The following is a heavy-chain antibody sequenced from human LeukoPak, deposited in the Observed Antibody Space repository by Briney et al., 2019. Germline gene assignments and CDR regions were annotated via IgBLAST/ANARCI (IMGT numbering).Heavy chain of an antibody. D-gene: IGHD3-10*01. V-gene: IGHV3-33*01. CDR1: GFPFSIHG. J-gene: IGHJ4*02. CDR2: IWYYRTTT. Sequence: HTGGSLRLPCAASGFPFSIHGKPWVRQAPGRGRELVAVIWYYRTTTSYGDCVKGRFNMSRNNSKHTLYLQMTSLRVEDTAVYYCARWGEPKLFDYWGQGTLVTVSS. CDR3: ARWGEPKLFDY.